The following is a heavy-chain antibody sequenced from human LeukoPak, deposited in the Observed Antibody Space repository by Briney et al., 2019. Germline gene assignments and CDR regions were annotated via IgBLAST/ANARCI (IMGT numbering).Heavy chain of an antibody. CDR1: GYTFTSYG. J-gene: IGHJ4*02. CDR3: ARDLSSSGYYSSSSH. CDR2: ISAYNGNT. D-gene: IGHD3-22*01. V-gene: IGHV1-18*01. Sequence: ASMKVSCKASGYTFTSYGISWVRQAPGQGLEWMGWISAYNGNTNYAQKLQGRVTMTTDTSTSTAYMELRSLRSDDTAVYYCARDLSSSGYYSSSSHWGQGTLVTVSS.